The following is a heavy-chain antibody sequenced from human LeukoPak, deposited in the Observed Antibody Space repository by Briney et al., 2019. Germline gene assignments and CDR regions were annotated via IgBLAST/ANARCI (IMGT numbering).Heavy chain of an antibody. D-gene: IGHD3-3*01. V-gene: IGHV4-39*07. Sequence: PSETLSLTCSVSGGSISGSSSYWGWIRQPPGTGLEWIGSIYYSGSTYYNPSLKSRVTISVDTSKNQFSLKLSSVTAADTAVYYCARAGTYYDFWSAKKNWFDPWGQGTLVTVSS. CDR2: IYYSGST. CDR3: ARAGTYYDFWSAKKNWFDP. J-gene: IGHJ5*02. CDR1: GGSISGSSSY.